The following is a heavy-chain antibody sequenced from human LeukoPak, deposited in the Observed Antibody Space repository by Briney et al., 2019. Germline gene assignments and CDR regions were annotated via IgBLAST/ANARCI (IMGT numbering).Heavy chain of an antibody. CDR2: IYPGDSDT. V-gene: IGHV5-51*01. D-gene: IGHD3-10*01. J-gene: IGHJ1*01. CDR3: ARQVWNYGSGSPEYFQH. Sequence: GESLKISCKGSGYSFTSYWIGWVRQMPGKGLEWMGIIYPGDSDTRYSPSFQGQVTISADKSISTAYLQWSSLKASDSAMYYCARQVWNYGSGSPEYFQHWGQGTLVTVSS. CDR1: GYSFTSYW.